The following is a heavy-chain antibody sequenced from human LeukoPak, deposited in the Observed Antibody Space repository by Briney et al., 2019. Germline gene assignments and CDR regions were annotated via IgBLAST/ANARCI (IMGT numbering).Heavy chain of an antibody. CDR3: AKDSVRWLQYDAFDI. CDR2: ISWNSGSI. Sequence: PGGSLRLSCAASGFTFDDYAMHWVRHAPGKGLEWVSGISWNSGSIVYADSVKGRFTISRDNAKNSLYLQMNSLRAEDMAFYYCAKDSVRWLQYDAFDIWGQGTMVSVSS. CDR1: GFTFDDYA. D-gene: IGHD5-24*01. J-gene: IGHJ3*02. V-gene: IGHV3-9*03.